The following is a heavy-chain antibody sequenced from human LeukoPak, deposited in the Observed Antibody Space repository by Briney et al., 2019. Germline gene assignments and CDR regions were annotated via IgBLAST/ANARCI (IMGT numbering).Heavy chain of an antibody. CDR2: INWNGGST. D-gene: IGHD6-13*01. Sequence: PGGSLRLSCAASGFTFEDYGMSWVRQAPGKGLEWVSGINWNGGSTGYVDSVKGRFTISRDNAQNSLYLQMNSLRAEDTAVYYCARAAPPGYSSSWSKDYWGQGTLVTVSS. V-gene: IGHV3-20*04. CDR3: ARAAPPGYSSSWSKDY. J-gene: IGHJ4*02. CDR1: GFTFEDYG.